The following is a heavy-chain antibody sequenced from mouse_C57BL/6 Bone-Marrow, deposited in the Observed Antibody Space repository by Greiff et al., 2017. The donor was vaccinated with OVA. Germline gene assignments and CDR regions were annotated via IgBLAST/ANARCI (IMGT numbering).Heavy chain of an antibody. V-gene: IGHV5-9*01. J-gene: IGHJ4*01. CDR2: ISGGGGNT. CDR1: GFTFSSYT. D-gene: IGHD1-1*01. Sequence: EVMLVESGGGLVKPGGSLKLSCAASGFTFSSYTMSWVRQTPEKRLEWVATISGGGGNTYYPDSVKGRFTISRDNAKYTLYLQMSSLRSEDTALYCCARHKEISTVYAMDYWGQGTSVTVSS. CDR3: ARHKEISTVYAMDY.